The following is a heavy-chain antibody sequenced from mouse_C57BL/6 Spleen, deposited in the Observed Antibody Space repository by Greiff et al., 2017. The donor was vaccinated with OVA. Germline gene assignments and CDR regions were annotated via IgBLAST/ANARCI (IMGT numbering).Heavy chain of an antibody. CDR3: AQAYSSCAY. CDR2: INPNNGGT. V-gene: IGHV1-26*01. J-gene: IGHJ3*01. D-gene: IGHD2-10*01. CDR1: GYTFTDYY. Sequence: EVQLQQSGPELVKPGASVKISCKASGYTFTDYYMNWVKQSHGKSLEWIGDINPNNGGTSYNQTFKGKATLTVDNSSSTAYMELRSLTSKDSAVYYCAQAYSSCAYWGQGTLVTVSA.